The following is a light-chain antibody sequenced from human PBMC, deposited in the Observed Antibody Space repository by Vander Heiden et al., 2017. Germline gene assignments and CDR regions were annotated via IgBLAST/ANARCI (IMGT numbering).Light chain of an antibody. J-gene: IGKJ2*01. CDR1: KDCSNY. CDR2: AAS. V-gene: IGKV1-27*01. CDR3: EKYNSDPYT. Sequence: DIHLTQSPSSLLSSGEGRAPISGGARKDCSNYLAWYQQKPGQGPELLISAASTRQSGVPSRFSGSGSGTEFTLTISRLQPEDVAIYYCEKYNSDPYTFGQGTKLEIK.